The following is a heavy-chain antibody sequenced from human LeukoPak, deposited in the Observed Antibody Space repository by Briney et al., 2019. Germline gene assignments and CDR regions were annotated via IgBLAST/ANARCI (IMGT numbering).Heavy chain of an antibody. J-gene: IGHJ4*02. Sequence: GGSLRLSCAASGFAFSSYWMHWVRQAPGKGLVWVSRISSDGSSTTYADSVKGRFTISRDNAKNTLYLQMNSLRAEDTAVYYCARGYSGSYRVDYWGQGTLVTVSS. CDR2: ISSDGSST. D-gene: IGHD1-26*01. V-gene: IGHV3-74*01. CDR3: ARGYSGSYRVDY. CDR1: GFAFSSYW.